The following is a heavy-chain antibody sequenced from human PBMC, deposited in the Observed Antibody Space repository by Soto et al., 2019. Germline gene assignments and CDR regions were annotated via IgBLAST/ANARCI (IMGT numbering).Heavy chain of an antibody. Sequence: VQLVESGGGLIQAGGSLRLSCAVSGFTVSNNFMMWVRQAPGKGLEWVSLIYSGGSISYADSVKGRFTISWDGSMNMLYLQMNSLSAEDTAVYYCARDGKGQRGSPHWGQGTLVTVSS. J-gene: IGHJ4*02. CDR2: IYSGGSI. V-gene: IGHV3-53*02. D-gene: IGHD3-16*01. CDR3: ARDGKGQRGSPH. CDR1: GFTVSNNF.